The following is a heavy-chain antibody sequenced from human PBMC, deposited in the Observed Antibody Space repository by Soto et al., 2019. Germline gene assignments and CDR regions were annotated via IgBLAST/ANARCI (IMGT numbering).Heavy chain of an antibody. J-gene: IGHJ3*02. CDR2: ISRNSGSI. Sequence: EVQLVESGGGLVQPGRSLRLSCAASGFTFDDYAMHWVRQAPGKGLEWVSGISRNSGSIGYADSVKGRFTISRDNAKNSLYLQMNSLRAEDTALYYCAKWDDYGDRKEAFDIWGQGTMVTVSS. CDR1: GFTFDDYA. CDR3: AKWDDYGDRKEAFDI. V-gene: IGHV3-9*01. D-gene: IGHD4-17*01.